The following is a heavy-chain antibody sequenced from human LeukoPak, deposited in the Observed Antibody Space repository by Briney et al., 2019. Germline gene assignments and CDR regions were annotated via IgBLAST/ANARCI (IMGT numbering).Heavy chain of an antibody. Sequence: GGSLRLSCTVSGFAFSGYAMSWVRQAPGKGPEWVSSIGARGDVTYSADSVKGRFTISRDNSKRTLFLQMNSLRADDTAVYYCTKDPNGDYVGAFDPWGQGTLVTVSS. CDR3: TKDPNGDYVGAFDP. CDR2: IGARGDVT. D-gene: IGHD4-17*01. J-gene: IGHJ5*02. CDR1: GFAFSGYA. V-gene: IGHV3-23*01.